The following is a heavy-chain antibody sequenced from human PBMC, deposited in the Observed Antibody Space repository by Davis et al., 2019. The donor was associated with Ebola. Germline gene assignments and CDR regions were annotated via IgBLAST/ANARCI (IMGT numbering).Heavy chain of an antibody. CDR1: GGSVSSGSYY. CDR3: ARGQWLVLWFDP. CDR2: IYHSGST. Sequence: MPSETLSLTCTVSGGSVSSGSYYWSWIRQPPGKGLEWIGYIYHSGSTYYNPSLKSRVTISVDRSKNQFSLKLSSVTAADTAVYYCARGQWLVLWFDPWGQGTLVTVSS. J-gene: IGHJ5*02. D-gene: IGHD6-19*01. V-gene: IGHV4-30-2*01.